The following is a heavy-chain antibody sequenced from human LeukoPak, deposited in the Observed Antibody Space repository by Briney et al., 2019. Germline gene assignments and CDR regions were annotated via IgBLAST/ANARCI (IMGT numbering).Heavy chain of an antibody. CDR1: GGSVSSGSDF. D-gene: IGHD3-10*01. J-gene: IGHJ5*01. CDR3: AVLWLGGLYSWLDP. Sequence: SETLSLTCTVSGGSVSSGSDFWSWIRPPPGKGLEWIGHIYYTGATNYNPSLSSRVTISLDTSKNQFSLKLNSVTAADTAVYYCAVLWLGGLYSWLDPWGQGHLVTVSS. CDR2: IYYTGAT. V-gene: IGHV4-61*01.